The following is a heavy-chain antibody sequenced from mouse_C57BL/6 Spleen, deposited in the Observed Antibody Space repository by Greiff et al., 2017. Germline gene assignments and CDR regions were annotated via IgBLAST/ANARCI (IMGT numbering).Heavy chain of an antibody. CDR3: ARDYCGSSPPWFAY. Sequence: EVKLQESGPGLVKPSQSLSLTCSVTGYSITSGYYWNWIRQLPGNKLEWMGYISYDGSNNYNPSLKNRISITRDTSKNQFFLKLNSVTTEDTATYDCARDYCGSSPPWFAYWGQGTLVTVSA. J-gene: IGHJ3*01. CDR2: ISYDGSN. D-gene: IGHD1-1*01. V-gene: IGHV3-6*01. CDR1: GYSITSGYY.